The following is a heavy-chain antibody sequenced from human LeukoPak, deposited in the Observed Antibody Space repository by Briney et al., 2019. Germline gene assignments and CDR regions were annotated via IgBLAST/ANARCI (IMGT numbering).Heavy chain of an antibody. CDR3: AKATNYYDSSGYYFDY. V-gene: IGHV3-23*01. J-gene: IGHJ4*02. CDR2: ISGSGGST. Sequence: PGGSLRLSCAASGFTFSSYAMSWVRQAPGKGLEWVSAISGSGGSTYYADSVKGRFTISRDNSKNTLYLRMNSLRAEDTAVYYCAKATNYYDSSGYYFDYWGQGTLVTVSS. CDR1: GFTFSSYA. D-gene: IGHD3-22*01.